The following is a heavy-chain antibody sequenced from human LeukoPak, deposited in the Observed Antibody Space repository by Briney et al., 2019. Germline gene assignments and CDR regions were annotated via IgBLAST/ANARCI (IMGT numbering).Heavy chain of an antibody. Sequence: PGGSLRLSCAASGFPFSSSGMHWVRQALGKGLEWVTFIHADGNSKYYADSVEGRFTVSRDSPKNTLSLQMNSLRVEDTAVYYCARSLSAREYFQHWGQGTLVTVSS. J-gene: IGHJ1*01. CDR1: GFPFSSSG. CDR3: ARSLSAREYFQH. CDR2: IHADGNSK. V-gene: IGHV3-30*02. D-gene: IGHD6-6*01.